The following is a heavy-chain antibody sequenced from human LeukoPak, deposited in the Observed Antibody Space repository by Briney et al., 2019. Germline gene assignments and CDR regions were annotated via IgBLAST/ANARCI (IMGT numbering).Heavy chain of an antibody. CDR3: AKDRTRQAY. V-gene: IGHV3-7*03. J-gene: IGHJ4*02. CDR2: IKEDGSDK. D-gene: IGHD3-3*01. CDR1: VFTFSNYW. Sequence: GGSLRLSCAASVFTFSNYWMSWVRETPGKGLEWVANIKEDGSDKYYVDSLKGRFTISRDNAKNSLYLQMNSLRAEDTAVYYCAKDRTRQAYWGQGTLVTVSS.